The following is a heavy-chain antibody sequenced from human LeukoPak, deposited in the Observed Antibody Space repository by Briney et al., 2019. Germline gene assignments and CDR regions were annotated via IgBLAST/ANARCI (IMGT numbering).Heavy chain of an antibody. CDR1: GFTFSNYW. CDR3: ASTPGGSSSRY. CDR2: INSDGSST. V-gene: IGHV3-74*01. D-gene: IGHD6-13*01. Sequence: GGSLRLSCAASGFTFSNYWMHWVRQAPGKGLVWVSRINSDGSSTSYADSVKGRFTISRDNAKNTLNMQMNSLRAEDTAVYYCASTPGGSSSRYWGQGTLVTVSS. J-gene: IGHJ4*02.